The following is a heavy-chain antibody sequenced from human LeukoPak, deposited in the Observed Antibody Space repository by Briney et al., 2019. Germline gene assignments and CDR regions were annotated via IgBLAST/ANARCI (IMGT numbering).Heavy chain of an antibody. D-gene: IGHD2-2*01. J-gene: IGHJ5*02. CDR2: IYYSGST. CDR3: ARGLYCSSTRCPTDNWFDP. Sequence: SETLSLTCTVSGGSISSYYWSWIRQPPGKGLEWIGYIYYSGSTNYNPSLKSRVTISVDTSKNQFSLKLSSVTAADTAMYYCARGLYCSSTRCPTDNWFDPWGQGTLVTVSS. V-gene: IGHV4-59*01. CDR1: GGSISSYY.